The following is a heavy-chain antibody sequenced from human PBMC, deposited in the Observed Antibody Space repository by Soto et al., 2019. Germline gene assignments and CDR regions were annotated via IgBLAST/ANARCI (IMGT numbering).Heavy chain of an antibody. V-gene: IGHV1-3*01. CDR2: IHPADGKT. D-gene: IGHD3-22*01. J-gene: IGHJ4*02. CDR3: XXXXXXXXXXXXXXXGYFDN. CDR1: GYTFTSYS. Sequence: QVHIVQSGAEVKKPGASVKVSCKTSGYTFTSYSIHWVRQAPGHRPEWLGRIHPADGKTIYSQMFQGRVTXTXXXXXXXXXXXXXXXXXXXXXXXXXXXXXXXXXXXXXXXXGYFDNWGQGSLVTVSS.